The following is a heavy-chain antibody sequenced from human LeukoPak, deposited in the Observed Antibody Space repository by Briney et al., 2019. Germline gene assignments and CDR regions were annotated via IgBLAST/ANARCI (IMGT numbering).Heavy chain of an antibody. Sequence: GGSLRLSCAASGFTVSSNYMSWVRQAPGKGLEWVSVIYSGGSTYYADSVKGRFTISRDNPKNTLYLQMNSLRAEDTAVYYCARAVAYSYGFDYWGQGTLVTVSS. CDR2: IYSGGST. D-gene: IGHD5-18*01. CDR1: GFTVSSNY. V-gene: IGHV3-53*01. CDR3: ARAVAYSYGFDY. J-gene: IGHJ4*02.